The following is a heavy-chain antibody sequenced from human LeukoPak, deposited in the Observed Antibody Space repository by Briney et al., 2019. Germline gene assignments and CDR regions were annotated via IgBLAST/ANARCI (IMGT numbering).Heavy chain of an antibody. Sequence: SGGSLRLSCAASGSTFSSYGMHWVRRAPGKGLEWVAFIRCDGSNKYYADSVKGRFTISRDNSKNTLYLQMNSLRAEDTAVYYCAKDRRGYSYGYSSFDYWGQGTLVTVSS. CDR2: IRCDGSNK. V-gene: IGHV3-30*02. CDR1: GSTFSSYG. CDR3: AKDRRGYSYGYSSFDY. D-gene: IGHD5-18*01. J-gene: IGHJ4*02.